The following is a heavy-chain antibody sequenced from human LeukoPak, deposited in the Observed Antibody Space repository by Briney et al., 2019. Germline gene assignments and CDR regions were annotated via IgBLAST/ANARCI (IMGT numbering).Heavy chain of an antibody. CDR2: IKEDGSDK. Sequence: GGPLRLSCAASGLTFSNYWMSWVRQTPGKGLEWVANIKEDGSDKYYVDSLKGRFTISRDNAKNSLYLQMNSLRAEDTAVYYCAKDRTRQAYWGQGTLVTVSS. CDR1: GLTFSNYW. D-gene: IGHD3-3*01. V-gene: IGHV3-7*03. CDR3: AKDRTRQAY. J-gene: IGHJ4*02.